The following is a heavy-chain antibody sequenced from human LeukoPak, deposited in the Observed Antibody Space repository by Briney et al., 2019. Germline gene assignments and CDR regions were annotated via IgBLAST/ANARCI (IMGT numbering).Heavy chain of an antibody. J-gene: IGHJ4*02. CDR1: GFTFSSIA. Sequence: PGGSLRHSGAASGFTFSSIAMSWVRQAPDKGLEWVSTISGSGGGTYYADSVKGRFTISRDDSKNTLYLQMNSLRADDTAVYYCAKDLGRYRNNFFDYWGQGKLVTVSS. CDR2: ISGSGGGT. CDR3: AKDLGRYRNNFFDY. V-gene: IGHV3-23*01. D-gene: IGHD1-26*01.